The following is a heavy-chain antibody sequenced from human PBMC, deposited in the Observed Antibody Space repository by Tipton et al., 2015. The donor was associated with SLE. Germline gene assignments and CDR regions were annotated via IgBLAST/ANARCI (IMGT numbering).Heavy chain of an antibody. CDR3: ARDPLRYCSGGSCAHDAFDI. V-gene: IGHV3-30*04. CDR1: GFTFSSYA. J-gene: IGHJ3*02. CDR2: ISYDGSNK. Sequence: SLRLSCAASGFTFSSYAMHWVRQAPGKGLEWVAVISYDGSNKYYADSVKGRFTISRDNSKNTLYLQMNSLRAEDTAVYYCARDPLRYCSGGSCAHDAFDIWGQGTMVTVSS. D-gene: IGHD2-15*01.